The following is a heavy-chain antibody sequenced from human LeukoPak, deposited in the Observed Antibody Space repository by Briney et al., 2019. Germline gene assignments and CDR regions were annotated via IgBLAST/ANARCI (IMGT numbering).Heavy chain of an antibody. Sequence: GASVKVSCKASGYTFTGYYVHWVRQAPGQGLEWMGWINPNTGGTNYAQKVQGKVTMTRDTSISTAYMELSRLRSDDTAVYYCASGFSSSYYYDSSGSYFDYWGRGTLVTVSS. D-gene: IGHD3-22*01. J-gene: IGHJ4*02. CDR3: ASGFSSSYYYDSSGSYFDY. V-gene: IGHV1-2*02. CDR1: GYTFTGYY. CDR2: INPNTGGT.